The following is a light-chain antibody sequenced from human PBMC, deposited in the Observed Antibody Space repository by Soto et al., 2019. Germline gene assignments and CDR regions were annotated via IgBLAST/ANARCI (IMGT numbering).Light chain of an antibody. V-gene: IGKV3-11*01. CDR3: QQRSNWPQT. CDR1: QTVHNNY. Sequence: DIVLTQSPGTLSLSPGERATLSCRASQTVHNNYLAWYQQKPGQAPRLLIYGASNRATGIPARFSGTGSGADFTLTISSLEPEDFAVYYCQQRSNWPQTFGQGTKVDIK. J-gene: IGKJ1*01. CDR2: GAS.